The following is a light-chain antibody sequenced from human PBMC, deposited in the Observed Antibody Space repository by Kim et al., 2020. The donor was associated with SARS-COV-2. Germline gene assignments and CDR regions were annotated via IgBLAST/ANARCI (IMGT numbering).Light chain of an antibody. CDR3: QQYGTTPYT. CDR1: QSVSKNF. V-gene: IGKV3-20*01. CDR2: GAS. Sequence: EIVLTQSPGTLSLSPGETATLSCRASQSVSKNFLAWYRQRPGQAPSLLIYGASTRATGIPDRISGSGSGADFTLTISRLEPEDFAVYYCQQYGTTPYTFGQGTNLEI. J-gene: IGKJ2*01.